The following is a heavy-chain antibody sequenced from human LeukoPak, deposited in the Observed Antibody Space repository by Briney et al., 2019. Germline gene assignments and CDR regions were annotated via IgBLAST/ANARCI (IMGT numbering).Heavy chain of an antibody. D-gene: IGHD3-10*01. V-gene: IGHV4-34*01. CDR3: ARGRVYYYYYVDV. CDR1: GGSFSGYY. CDR2: INHSGST. Sequence: SETLSLTCAVYGGSFSGYYWSWIRQPPGKGLEWIGEINHSGSTNYNPSLKSRVTISVDTSKNQFSLKLSSVTAADTAVYYCARGRVYYYYYVDVWGKGTTVTVSS. J-gene: IGHJ6*03.